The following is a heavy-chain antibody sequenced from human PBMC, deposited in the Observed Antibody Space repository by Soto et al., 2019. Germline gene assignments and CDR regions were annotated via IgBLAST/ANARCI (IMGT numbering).Heavy chain of an antibody. Sequence: QVQLVQSGAEVKKPGASVKVSCKASGYTFTSYGISWVRQAPGQGLERMGWTSAYNGNTNYAQKVQGRVTITADESTSTAYMELSSLRSEDTAVYYCARAPGDLTFDYWGQGTLVTVSS. J-gene: IGHJ4*02. CDR2: TSAYNGNT. V-gene: IGHV1-18*01. CDR1: GYTFTSYG. CDR3: ARAPGDLTFDY. D-gene: IGHD3-16*01.